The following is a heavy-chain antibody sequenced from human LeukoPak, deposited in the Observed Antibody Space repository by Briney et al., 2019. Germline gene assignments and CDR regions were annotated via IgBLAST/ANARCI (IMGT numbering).Heavy chain of an antibody. CDR2: INSDGSST. D-gene: IGHD6-13*01. Sequence: GGSLRLSCAASGLTFSSYWMHWVRQAPGKGLVWVSVINSDGSSTNYADSVRGRFTISRDNAKNTLYLQMNSLRADDTAVYYCAREAGGAAAGSLWNYWGQGTLVTVSS. CDR3: AREAGGAAAGSLWNY. J-gene: IGHJ4*02. CDR1: GLTFSSYW. V-gene: IGHV3-74*01.